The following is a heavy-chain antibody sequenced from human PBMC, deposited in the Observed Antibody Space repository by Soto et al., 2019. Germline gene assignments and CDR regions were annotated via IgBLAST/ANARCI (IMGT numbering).Heavy chain of an antibody. Sequence: SETLSLTCTVSGGSISSYYWSWIRQPPGKGLEWIGCIYYSGSTNYNPSLKSRVTISVDTSKNQFSLKLSSVTAADTAVYYCARDRIAARSRAPTNYYYGMDVWGQGTTVTVSS. D-gene: IGHD6-6*01. CDR3: ARDRIAARSRAPTNYYYGMDV. J-gene: IGHJ6*02. CDR2: IYYSGST. CDR1: GGSISSYY. V-gene: IGHV4-59*01.